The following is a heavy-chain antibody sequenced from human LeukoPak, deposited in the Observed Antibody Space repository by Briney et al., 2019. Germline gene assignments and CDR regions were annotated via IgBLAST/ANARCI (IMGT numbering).Heavy chain of an antibody. CDR1: GFIFSNYA. CDR2: VSGRSDNT. V-gene: IGHV3-23*01. CDR3: AKWGDYDVLTGYYVSDF. J-gene: IGHJ4*02. Sequence: GASLRLSCAASGFIFSNYAMYWVRQAPGKGLEWVSAVSGRSDNTYYADSVKGRFTLSRDSSKNTLYLQMNSLRADDTAVYYCAKWGDYDVLTGYYVSDFWGQGTLVTVSS. D-gene: IGHD3-9*01.